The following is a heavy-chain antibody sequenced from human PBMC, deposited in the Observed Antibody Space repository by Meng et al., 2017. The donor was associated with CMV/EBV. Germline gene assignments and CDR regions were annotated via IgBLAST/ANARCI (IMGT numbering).Heavy chain of an antibody. CDR3: ARDCSSTSCYSDNY. CDR2: ISNTGSTI. J-gene: IGHJ4*02. V-gene: IGHV3-48*03. CDR1: GFTFSSHE. Sequence: GGSLRLSCAASGFTFSSHEMNWVRQAPGKGLEWVSYISNTGSTIYYADSVRGRFTISRDNAKNSLYLQMNSLRAEDTAVYYCARDCSSTSCYSDNYWGQGTLVTVSS. D-gene: IGHD2-2*01.